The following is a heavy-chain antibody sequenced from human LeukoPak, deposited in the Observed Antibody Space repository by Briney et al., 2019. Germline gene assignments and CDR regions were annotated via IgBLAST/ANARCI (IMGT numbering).Heavy chain of an antibody. CDR3: ARVGGDDIRRGELLLLRCYFDH. V-gene: IGHV1-69*06. CDR1: GDTFNNYA. Sequence: SVTASCKSSGDTFNNYALSWVRQAPGQGLEWMGGIIPMFGATTFSQRFQGRLTITADKSTSTAYMELSGLRSEDTAVYYCARVGGDDIRRGELLLLRCYFDHWGQGTLVTVSS. CDR2: IIPMFGAT. D-gene: IGHD3-10*01. J-gene: IGHJ4*02.